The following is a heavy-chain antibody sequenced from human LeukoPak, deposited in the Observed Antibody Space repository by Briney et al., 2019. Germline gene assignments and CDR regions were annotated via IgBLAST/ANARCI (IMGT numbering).Heavy chain of an antibody. J-gene: IGHJ4*02. CDR2: INHSGST. V-gene: IGHV4-34*01. CDR1: GGSFSGYY. D-gene: IGHD5-18*01. CDR3: ARGNAAMGMGDY. Sequence: SETLSLTCAVYGGSFSGYYWSWIRQPPGKGLEWIGEINHSGSTNYNPSLKSRVTISVDTSKNQFSLKLSSVTAADTAVYYCARGNAAMGMGDYWGQGTLVTVSS.